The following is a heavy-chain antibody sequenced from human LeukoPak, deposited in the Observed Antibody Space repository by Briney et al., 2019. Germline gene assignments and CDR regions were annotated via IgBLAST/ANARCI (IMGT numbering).Heavy chain of an antibody. D-gene: IGHD2-8*01. Sequence: QPGGSLRLSCVASGFIFSSYWMTWVRLAPGKGLEWVANINQDGSEKYYVDSVKGRFTISRDNAKNSLYLQMNSLRAEDTAVYYCAREGAVYCTNGVCSTKYYYYYYMDVWGKGTTVTVSS. CDR3: AREGAVYCTNGVCSTKYYYYYYMDV. V-gene: IGHV3-7*01. J-gene: IGHJ6*03. CDR1: GFIFSSYW. CDR2: INQDGSEK.